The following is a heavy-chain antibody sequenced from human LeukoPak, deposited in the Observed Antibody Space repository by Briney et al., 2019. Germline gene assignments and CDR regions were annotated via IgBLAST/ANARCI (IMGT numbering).Heavy chain of an antibody. J-gene: IGHJ3*02. CDR1: GFTVSSNY. Sequence: GGSLRLSCAASGFTVSSNYMSWVRQAPGKGLEWVSVIYSGGSTYYADSVKGRFTISRDNSKNTLFLQMDSLRVEDTAVYYCVKGKDLYGALDIWGQGTMVTVSS. V-gene: IGHV3-53*05. CDR2: IYSGGST. D-gene: IGHD3-16*01. CDR3: VKGKDLYGALDI.